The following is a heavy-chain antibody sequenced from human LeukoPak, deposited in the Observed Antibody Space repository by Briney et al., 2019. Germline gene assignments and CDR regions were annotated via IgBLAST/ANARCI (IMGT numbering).Heavy chain of an antibody. Sequence: SVKVSCKASGGTFSSYAISWVRQAPGQGLEWMGRIIPIFGTANYAQKFQGRVTITTDGSTSTAYMELSSLRSEDTAVYYCASHGGYPNYFDYLGQGTLVTVSP. CDR2: IIPIFGTA. CDR1: GGTFSSYA. CDR3: ASHGGYPNYFDY. J-gene: IGHJ4*02. V-gene: IGHV1-69*05. D-gene: IGHD4-17*01.